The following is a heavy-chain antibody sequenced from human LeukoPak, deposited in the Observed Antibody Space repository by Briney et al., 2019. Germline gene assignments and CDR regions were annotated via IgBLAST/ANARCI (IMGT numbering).Heavy chain of an antibody. D-gene: IGHD1-1*01. Sequence: ASVKVSCKASGYTFTGYYMHWVRQAPGQGLEWMGWISAYNGNTNYAQKLQGRITMTTDTSTSTAYMELRSLRSDDTAVYYCARPFLSGTTGAYFDYWGQGTLVTVSS. CDR2: ISAYNGNT. J-gene: IGHJ4*02. V-gene: IGHV1-18*04. CDR1: GYTFTGYY. CDR3: ARPFLSGTTGAYFDY.